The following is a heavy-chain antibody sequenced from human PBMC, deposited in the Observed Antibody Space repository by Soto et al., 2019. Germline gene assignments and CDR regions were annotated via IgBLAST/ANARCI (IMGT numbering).Heavy chain of an antibody. CDR1: GFTFSSYA. Sequence: GGSLRLSCAASGFTFSSYAMHWVRQAPGKGLEWVAVISYDGSNKYYADSVKGRFTISRDNSKNTLYLQMNSLRAGDTAVYYCARDSGGVPAAPTGWFDPWGQGTLVTVSS. J-gene: IGHJ5*02. V-gene: IGHV3-30-3*01. CDR2: ISYDGSNK. CDR3: ARDSGGVPAAPTGWFDP. D-gene: IGHD2-2*01.